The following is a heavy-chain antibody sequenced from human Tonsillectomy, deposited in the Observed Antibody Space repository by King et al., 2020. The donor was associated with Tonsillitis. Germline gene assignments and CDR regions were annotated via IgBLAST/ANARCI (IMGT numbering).Heavy chain of an antibody. CDR2: IYPGDSDT. CDR1: GYSFTSYW. CDR3: ARPLGDYYDSSGVGAFGI. Sequence: VQLVESGAEVKKPGESLRISCKGSGYSFTSYWIGWVRQMPGKGLEWMGIIYPGDSDTRYSPSFQGQVTISADKSISPAYLQWSSLNASDSAMYYCARPLGDYYDSSGVGAFGIWGQGKMVTVSS. D-gene: IGHD3-22*01. V-gene: IGHV5-51*01. J-gene: IGHJ3*02.